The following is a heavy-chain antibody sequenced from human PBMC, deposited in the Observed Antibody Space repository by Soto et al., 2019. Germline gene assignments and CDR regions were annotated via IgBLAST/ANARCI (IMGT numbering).Heavy chain of an antibody. D-gene: IGHD2-21*01. CDR2: VYYTGFT. Sequence: SETLSLTCTVSGGSISSSTYYWAWNRQSPGKGLEWIGSVYYTGFTYYNPSLKSRVTISVDTSKNQFSLKLTSVTAADTAVYYCARWGVWWNYWGQGTLVTVSS. J-gene: IGHJ4*02. CDR3: ARWGVWWNY. CDR1: GGSISSSTYY. V-gene: IGHV4-39*07.